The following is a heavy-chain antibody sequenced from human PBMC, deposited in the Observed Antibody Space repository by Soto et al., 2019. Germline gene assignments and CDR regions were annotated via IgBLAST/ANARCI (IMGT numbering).Heavy chain of an antibody. CDR2: VHTSDHT. J-gene: IGHJ6*02. CDR1: GASIRGYF. Sequence: LATLTLTCSVSGASIRGYFWHWLRHAPGEGLEWYGYVHTSDHTKYSPCPKTRLTICIDQSNRQFYLRLKSVTAEETAVYYCASSAGHPGDFFYSNGMDVWGQGTTGTDSS. V-gene: IGHV4-4*08. CDR3: ASSAGHPGDFFYSNGMDV. D-gene: IGHD3-10*01.